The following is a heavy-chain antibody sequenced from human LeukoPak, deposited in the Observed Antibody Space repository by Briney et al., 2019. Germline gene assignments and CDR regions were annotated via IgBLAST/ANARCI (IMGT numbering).Heavy chain of an antibody. CDR2: INAGNGNT. CDR1: GYTFTGYY. V-gene: IGHV1-3*01. D-gene: IGHD6-19*01. Sequence: ASVKVSCKASGYTFTGYYMHWVRQAPGQRLEWMGWINAGNGNTKYSQKFQGRVTITRDTSASAAYMELSSLRSEDTAVYYCARSIAVAGLIWFDPWGQGTLVTVSS. J-gene: IGHJ5*02. CDR3: ARSIAVAGLIWFDP.